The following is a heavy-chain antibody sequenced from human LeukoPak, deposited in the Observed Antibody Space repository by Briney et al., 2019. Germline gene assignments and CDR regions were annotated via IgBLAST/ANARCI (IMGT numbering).Heavy chain of an antibody. D-gene: IGHD2-2*01. Sequence: SVKVSCKASVYTFTSYGISWVRPAPGQGLEWMGGIIPILDTANYAQKFQGRVTITADKATSTAYVELSSLRSEDTAVYFCASGRTDIVVVPATLRNYFFDFWGQGTMVTVSS. CDR2: IIPILDTA. V-gene: IGHV1-69*10. CDR1: VYTFTSYG. CDR3: ASGRTDIVVVPATLRNYFFDF. J-gene: IGHJ4*02.